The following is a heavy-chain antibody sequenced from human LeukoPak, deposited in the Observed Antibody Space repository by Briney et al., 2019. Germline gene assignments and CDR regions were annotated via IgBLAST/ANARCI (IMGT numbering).Heavy chain of an antibody. J-gene: IGHJ4*02. CDR3: ARHVISKTTVNYYFDY. CDR1: GGSFSGYY. CDR2: INHSGST. D-gene: IGHD4-17*01. Sequence: PSETLSLTCAVYGGSFSGYYWSWIRQPPGKGLEWIGEINHSGSTNYNPSLKSRVTISVDTSKNQFSLKLSSVTAADTAVYYCARHVISKTTVNYYFDYWGQGTLVTVSS. V-gene: IGHV4-34*01.